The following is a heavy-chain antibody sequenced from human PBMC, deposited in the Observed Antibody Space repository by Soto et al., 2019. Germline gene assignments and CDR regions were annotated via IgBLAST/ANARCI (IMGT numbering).Heavy chain of an antibody. CDR3: ARDIVFEDSSGNLPGY. D-gene: IGHD3-22*01. V-gene: IGHV1-18*01. CDR1: GYSLTSYG. Sequence: ASVKVSCKASGYSLTSYGFSWLRQAPGQGPEWMGWMSSHNNNTKYAQKLQGRVTMTTDTSTSTAYLELRSLRSDDTAVYYCARDIVFEDSSGNLPGYWGQGTLVTVSS. CDR2: MSSHNNNT. J-gene: IGHJ4*02.